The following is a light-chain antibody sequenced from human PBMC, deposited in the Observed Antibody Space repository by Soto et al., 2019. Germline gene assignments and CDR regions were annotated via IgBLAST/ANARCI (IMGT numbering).Light chain of an antibody. V-gene: IGKV3-11*01. Sequence: EIVLTQSPATLSLSPGERATLSCRTSQSVSTYLAWYQQKPGQAPRLLIYDASNRATGIPARFSGSGSGTDFTLTISSLEPEDFAIYYSPQRYHWPPLTFGGGTKVEIK. CDR3: PQRYHWPPLT. CDR2: DAS. CDR1: QSVSTY. J-gene: IGKJ4*01.